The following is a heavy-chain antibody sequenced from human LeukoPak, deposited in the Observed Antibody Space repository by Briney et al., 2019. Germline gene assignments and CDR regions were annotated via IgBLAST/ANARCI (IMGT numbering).Heavy chain of an antibody. J-gene: IGHJ4*02. CDR2: IYTSGST. Sequence: KSSETLSLTCTVSGGSISSYYWSWIRQPAGKGLEWIGRIYTSGSTSYNPSLKSRVTMSVDTSKNQFSLKLSSVTAADTAVYYCAREDFWSGYYDYWGQGTLVTVSS. CDR1: GGSISSYY. CDR3: AREDFWSGYYDY. V-gene: IGHV4-4*07. D-gene: IGHD3-3*01.